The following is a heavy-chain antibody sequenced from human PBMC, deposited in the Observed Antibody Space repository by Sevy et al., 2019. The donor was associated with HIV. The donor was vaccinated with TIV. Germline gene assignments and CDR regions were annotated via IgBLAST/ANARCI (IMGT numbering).Heavy chain of an antibody. CDR2: INQDGSEK. Sequence: GGSLRLSCAASGFTFSSNWLGWVRQAPGKGLEWVANINQDGSEKYYVDSVKGRFTISRDNAKNSLYLQMNSLRADDTAVYYCARVGCSSFQYWGQGTLVTVSS. V-gene: IGHV3-7*01. CDR1: GFTFSSNW. CDR3: ARVGCSSFQY. J-gene: IGHJ4*02. D-gene: IGHD6-6*01.